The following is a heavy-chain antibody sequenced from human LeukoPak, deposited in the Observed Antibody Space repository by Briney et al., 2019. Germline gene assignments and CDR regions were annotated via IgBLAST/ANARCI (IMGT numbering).Heavy chain of an antibody. CDR3: AKSRGSNWPRYFDL. CDR1: GFTFDDYA. J-gene: IGHJ2*01. CDR2: ISWNSGSI. D-gene: IGHD6-13*01. V-gene: IGHV3-9*01. Sequence: GRSLRLSCAAFGFTFDDYAMHWVRQAPGKGLEWVSSISWNSGSIGYADSVKGRFTIPRDNAKNSLYLQMNSLRAEDTALYYCAKSRGSNWPRYFDLWGRGTLITVSS.